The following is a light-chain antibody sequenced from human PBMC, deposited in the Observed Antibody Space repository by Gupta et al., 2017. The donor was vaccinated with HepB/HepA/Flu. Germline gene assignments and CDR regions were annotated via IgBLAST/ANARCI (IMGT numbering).Light chain of an antibody. J-gene: IGKJ4*01. CDR2: GAS. CDR3: QQSARNPPPT. V-gene: IGKV1-39*01. CDR1: QSIATY. Sequence: DIQMTQSPSSLSASVGDRVTITCRASQSIATYLNWYQHKAGRAPKLLIFGASNLQSGVPSGSSGSSYGTDFTLTISGLQPEDFATYYCQQSARNPPPTFGGGTKVEV.